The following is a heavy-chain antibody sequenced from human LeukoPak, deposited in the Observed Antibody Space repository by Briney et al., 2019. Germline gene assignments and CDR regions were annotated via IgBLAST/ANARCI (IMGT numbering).Heavy chain of an antibody. D-gene: IGHD2/OR15-2a*01. V-gene: IGHV3-23*01. CDR2: ISSSGDST. CDR3: AKDDGNNAKLLLDY. J-gene: IGHJ4*02. CDR1: GFTFSNYG. Sequence: GGSLRLSCAVSGFTFSNYGMSWVRQAPGKGLEWVSVISSSGDSTYYADSVKGRVTISRDNSKNTLYLQMNGLRAEDTAIYYCAKDDGNNAKLLLDYWGQGTLVTVSS.